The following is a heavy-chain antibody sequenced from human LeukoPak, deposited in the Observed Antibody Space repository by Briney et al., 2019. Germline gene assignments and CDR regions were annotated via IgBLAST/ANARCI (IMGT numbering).Heavy chain of an antibody. CDR3: ARTRATYYYDSSGYSFDY. CDR2: IIPILGIA. D-gene: IGHD3-22*01. Sequence: GASVKVSCKASGYTFTGYYMHWVRQAPGQGLEWMGRIIPILGIANYAQKFQGRVTITADKSTSTAYMELSSLRSEDTAVYYCARTRATYYYDSSGYSFDYWGQGTLVTVSS. J-gene: IGHJ4*02. CDR1: GYTFTGYY. V-gene: IGHV1-69*02.